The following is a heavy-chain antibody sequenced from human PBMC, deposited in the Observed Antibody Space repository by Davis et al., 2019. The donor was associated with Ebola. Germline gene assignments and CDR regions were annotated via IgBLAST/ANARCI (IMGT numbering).Heavy chain of an antibody. CDR3: AKDRRPSDV. CDR2: ISSSSSTI. V-gene: IGHV3-48*04. CDR1: GFTFKIHA. D-gene: IGHD2-15*01. Sequence: PGGSLRLSCAASGFTFKIHAMNWVRQAPGKGLEWVSYISSSSSTIYYADSVKGRFTISRDNAKNSLYLQMNSLRAEDTAVYYCAKDRRPSDVWGQGTTVTVSS. J-gene: IGHJ6*02.